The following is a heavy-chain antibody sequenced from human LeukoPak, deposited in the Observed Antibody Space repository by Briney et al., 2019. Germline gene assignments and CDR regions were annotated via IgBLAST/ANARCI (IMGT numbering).Heavy chain of an antibody. D-gene: IGHD6-19*01. CDR2: IYTSGST. CDR3: ARLRAQRSISSGGYYYYYGMDV. Sequence: PSETLSLTCTVSGGSISSYYWSWIRQPAGKGLEWIGRIYTSGSTNYNPSLKSRVTMSVDTSKNQFSLKLSSVTAADSAVYYCARLRAQRSISSGGYYYYYGMDVWGQGTTVTVSS. CDR1: GGSISSYY. J-gene: IGHJ6*02. V-gene: IGHV4-4*07.